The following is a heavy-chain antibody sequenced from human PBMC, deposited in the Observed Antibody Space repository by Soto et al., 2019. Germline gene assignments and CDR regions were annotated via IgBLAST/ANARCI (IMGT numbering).Heavy chain of an antibody. Sequence: QVQLVQSGAEVKKPGASVKVSCKASGYTFTSYAMHWVRQAPGQRLEWMGWINAGNGNTKYSQKCQGRVTITRDTSASTAYIELSSLRSEDTAVYYCARTRSIAARLAFDIWGQGTMVTVSS. CDR1: GYTFTSYA. J-gene: IGHJ3*02. CDR3: ARTRSIAARLAFDI. CDR2: INAGNGNT. V-gene: IGHV1-3*01. D-gene: IGHD6-6*01.